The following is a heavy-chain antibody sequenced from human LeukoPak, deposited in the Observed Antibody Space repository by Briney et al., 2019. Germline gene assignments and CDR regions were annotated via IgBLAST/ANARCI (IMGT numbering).Heavy chain of an antibody. V-gene: IGHV3-30*18. CDR1: GFTFSSYG. J-gene: IGHJ6*03. CDR2: ISYDGSNK. Sequence: GGSLRLSCAASGFTFSSYGMHWVRQAPGKGLEWVAVISYDGSNKYYADSVKGRFTISRDNSKNTLYLQKNSLRAEDTAVYYCAKGRYYYYYMDVWGKGTTVTVSS. CDR3: AKGRYYYYYMDV.